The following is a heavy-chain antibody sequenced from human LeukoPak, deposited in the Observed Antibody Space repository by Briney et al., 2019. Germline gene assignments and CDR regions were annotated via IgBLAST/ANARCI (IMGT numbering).Heavy chain of an antibody. CDR2: IYPGDSDT. CDR3: ARRHCSGGSCYSGFDY. CDR1: GYSFTSYW. D-gene: IGHD2-15*01. J-gene: IGHJ4*02. V-gene: IGHV5-51*01. Sequence: GESLKISCKGSGYSFTSYWIGWVRQMPGKGLEWMGIIYPGDSDTRYRPSFQGQVTISADKSISTAYLQWSSLKASDTAMYYCARRHCSGGSCYSGFDYWGQGTLVTVSS.